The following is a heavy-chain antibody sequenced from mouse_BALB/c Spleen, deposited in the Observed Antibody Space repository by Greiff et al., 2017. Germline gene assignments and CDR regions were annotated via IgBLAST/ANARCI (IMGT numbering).Heavy chain of an antibody. J-gene: IGHJ2*01. V-gene: IGHV1-54*01. D-gene: IGHD2-4*01. Sequence: QVQLKQSGAELVRPGTSVKVSCKASGYAFTNYLIEWVKQRPGQGLEWIGVINPGSGGTNYNEKFKGKATLTADKSSSTAYMQLSSLTSEDSAVYFCARWGSSMITTDYWGQGTTLTVSS. CDR3: ARWGSSMITTDY. CDR1: GYAFTNYL. CDR2: INPGSGGT.